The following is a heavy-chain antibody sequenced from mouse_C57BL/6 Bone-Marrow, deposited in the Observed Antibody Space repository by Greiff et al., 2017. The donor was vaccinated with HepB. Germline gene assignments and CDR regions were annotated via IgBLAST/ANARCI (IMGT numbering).Heavy chain of an antibody. V-gene: IGHV5-9-1*02. J-gene: IGHJ3*01. CDR3: TRERYGSSYVGWFAY. Sequence: EVQVVESGEGLVKPGGSLKLSCAASGFTFSSYAMSWVRQTPEKRLEWVAYISSGGDYIYYADTVKGRFTISRDNARNTLYLQMSSLKSEDTAMYYCTRERYGSSYVGWFAYWGQGTLVTVSA. CDR1: GFTFSSYA. CDR2: ISSGGDYI. D-gene: IGHD1-1*01.